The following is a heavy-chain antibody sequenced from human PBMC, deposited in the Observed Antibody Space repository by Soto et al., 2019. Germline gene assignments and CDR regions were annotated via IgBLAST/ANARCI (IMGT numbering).Heavy chain of an antibody. J-gene: IGHJ3*02. V-gene: IGHV3-21*01. CDR2: ISSSSSYI. D-gene: IGHD4-17*01. Sequence: EVQLVESGGGLVKPGGSLRLSCAASGLTFSSYSMNWVRQAPGKGLEWVSSISSSSSYIYYADSVKGRFTISRDNAKNSLYLQMNSLRAEDTAVYYCARGYGDYGDDAFDIWGQGTMVTVSS. CDR3: ARGYGDYGDDAFDI. CDR1: GLTFSSYS.